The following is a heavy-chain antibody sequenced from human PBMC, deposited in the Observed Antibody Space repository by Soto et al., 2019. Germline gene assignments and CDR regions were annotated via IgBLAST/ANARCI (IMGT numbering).Heavy chain of an antibody. V-gene: IGHV1-24*01. CDR1: GYPLTDLS. J-gene: IGHJ4*02. Sequence: ASVKVSCKVSGYPLTDLSMHWVRQAPGKGLEWMGGFDAEDGETIYAQRFQGRVTMTEDTSTDTAYMELSSLRSDDTAVYFCAGRTVAVIADSEYWGQETLLTVSS. CDR3: AGRTVAVIADSEY. CDR2: FDAEDGET. D-gene: IGHD2-15*01.